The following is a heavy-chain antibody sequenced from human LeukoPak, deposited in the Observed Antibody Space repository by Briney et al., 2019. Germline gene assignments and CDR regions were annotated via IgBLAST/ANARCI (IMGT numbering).Heavy chain of an antibody. CDR3: AICGGDCYPTEYYFDY. V-gene: IGHV1-69*04. CDR2: IIPILGIA. Sequence: SVKVSCKASGGTFSSYAISWVRQAPGQGLEWMGRIIPILGIANYAQKFQGRVTITADKSTSTAYMELSSLRSEDTAVYYCAICGGDCYPTEYYFDYWGQGTLVTVSS. D-gene: IGHD2-21*02. CDR1: GGTFSSYA. J-gene: IGHJ4*02.